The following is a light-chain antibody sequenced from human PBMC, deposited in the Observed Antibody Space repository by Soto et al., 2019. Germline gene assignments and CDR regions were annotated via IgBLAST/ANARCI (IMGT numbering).Light chain of an antibody. J-gene: IGKJ1*01. Sequence: EIVMKQSPATLSVSPGERAILSCRASQSVSNNLAWYQQKPGQAPRLLIYGASTRATGIPARFSGSGSGTEFSLTITGLEPEDFAVYYCQQRSNWPPWTFGQGSKVDI. V-gene: IGKV3-15*01. CDR2: GAS. CDR1: QSVSNN. CDR3: QQRSNWPPWT.